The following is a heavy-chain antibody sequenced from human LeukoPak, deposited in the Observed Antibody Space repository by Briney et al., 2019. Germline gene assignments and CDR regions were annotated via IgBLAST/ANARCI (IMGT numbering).Heavy chain of an antibody. CDR2: IYYSGST. V-gene: IGHV4-39*01. J-gene: IGHJ4*02. CDR1: GGSISSSSYS. D-gene: IGHD2-21*02. Sequence: SETLSLTCTVSGGSISSSSYSWGWIRQPPGKGLEWIGSIYYSGSTYYNPSLKSRVTISVDTSKNQFSLKLSSVTAADTAVYYCARQPNSYCGGDCYSDTLDYWGQGTLVTVSS. CDR3: ARQPNSYCGGDCYSDTLDY.